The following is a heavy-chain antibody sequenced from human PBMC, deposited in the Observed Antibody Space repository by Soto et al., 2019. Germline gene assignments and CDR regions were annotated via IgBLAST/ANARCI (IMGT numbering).Heavy chain of an antibody. CDR1: GYTFTSYY. CDR3: SRPPIASLSYYGMDV. J-gene: IGHJ6*02. D-gene: IGHD2-2*01. Sequence: QVQLVQSGAEVKKPGASVKVSCKASGYTFTSYYMHWVRQAPGQGLEWMGIINPSGTTTDYAQKFQGRVTMTRDTSTSPYYMELSSLRSEDTAVYYCSRPPIASLSYYGMDVWGQGTTVTVSS. V-gene: IGHV1-46*01. CDR2: INPSGTTT.